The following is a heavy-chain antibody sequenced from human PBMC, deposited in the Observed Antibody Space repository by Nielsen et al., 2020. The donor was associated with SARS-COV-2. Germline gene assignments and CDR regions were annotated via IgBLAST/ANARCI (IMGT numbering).Heavy chain of an antibody. CDR1: GYTFTSYY. CDR3: ASSLYQLRHYNGMDV. CDR2: INPSGGST. Sequence: ASVQVSCKASGYTFTSYYMHWVRQAPGQGLEWMGIINPSGGSTSYAQKFQGRVTMTRDTSTSTVYMELSSLRSEDTAVYYCASSLYQLRHYNGMDVWGQGTTVTVSS. V-gene: IGHV1-46*01. J-gene: IGHJ6*02. D-gene: IGHD2-2*01.